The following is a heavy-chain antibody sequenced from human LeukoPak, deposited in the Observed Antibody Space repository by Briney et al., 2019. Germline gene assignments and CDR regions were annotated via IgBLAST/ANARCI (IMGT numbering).Heavy chain of an antibody. CDR3: ARGSAVTGVH. D-gene: IGHD1-14*01. CDR2: INSDGSTT. V-gene: IGHV3-74*01. CDR1: GFTLSDYW. Sequence: GGSLRLSCAASGFTLSDYWMHWVRQAPGKGLVWISRINSDGSTTNYADSVKGRFTISRDNAKNTLYLQMNSLRAEDTAMYYCARGSAVTGVHWGQGTLVTVSS. J-gene: IGHJ4*02.